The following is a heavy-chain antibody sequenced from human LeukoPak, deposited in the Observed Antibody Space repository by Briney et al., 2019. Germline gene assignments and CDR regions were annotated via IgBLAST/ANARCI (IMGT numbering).Heavy chain of an antibody. CDR2: ISWNSGSI. J-gene: IGHJ4*02. D-gene: IGHD3-10*01. CDR3: AKEGSHGGHYLDS. CDR1: GFTFDDYA. Sequence: GGSLRLSCAASGFTFDDYAMHWVRQAPGKGLEWVSGISWNSGSIGYADSVKGRFTISRDNAKNSLYLQMNSLRAEDTALYCCAKEGSHGGHYLDSWGQGTLVTVSS. V-gene: IGHV3-9*01.